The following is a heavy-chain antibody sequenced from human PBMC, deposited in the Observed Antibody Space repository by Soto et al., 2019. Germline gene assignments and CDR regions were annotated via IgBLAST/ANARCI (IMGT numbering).Heavy chain of an antibody. Sequence: PGESLKISCKGSGYRFTSYWISWVRQMPGKGLEWMGRIDPSDSYTNYSPSFQGHVTISADKSISTAYLQWSSLKASDTAMYYCARHIPYCSGGSCYLLRYGMDVWGQGTTVTVSS. D-gene: IGHD2-15*01. V-gene: IGHV5-10-1*01. CDR3: ARHIPYCSGGSCYLLRYGMDV. J-gene: IGHJ6*02. CDR2: IDPSDSYT. CDR1: GYRFTSYW.